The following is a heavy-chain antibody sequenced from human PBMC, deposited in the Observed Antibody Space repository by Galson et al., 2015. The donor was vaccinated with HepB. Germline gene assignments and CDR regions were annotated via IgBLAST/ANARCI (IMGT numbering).Heavy chain of an antibody. Sequence: LRLSCAASEFTFSDYYMSWIRQPPGKGLEWIGEINHSGSTNYNPSLKSRVTISVDTSKNQFSLKLSSVTAADTAVYYCARGGGSSSYIDYWGQGTLVTVSP. CDR3: ARGGGSSSYIDY. J-gene: IGHJ4*02. D-gene: IGHD6-13*01. CDR2: INHSGST. V-gene: IGHV4-34*01. CDR1: EFTFSDYY.